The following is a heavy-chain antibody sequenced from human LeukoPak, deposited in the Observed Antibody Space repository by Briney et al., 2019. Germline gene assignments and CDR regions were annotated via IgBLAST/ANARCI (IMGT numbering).Heavy chain of an antibody. D-gene: IGHD4-17*01. CDR2: ISGAGT. J-gene: IGHJ1*01. V-gene: IGHV3-23*01. Sequence: PGGSLRLSCAASGFIFNNYALTWVRQAPGRGLEWVSSISGAGTYYADSVKGRFAISRDNYKNMMYLQMSRLRAEDTAAYYCARDPNGNYVGAFDFQRWGQGTLVTVSS. CDR3: ARDPNGNYVGAFDFQR. CDR1: GFIFNNYA.